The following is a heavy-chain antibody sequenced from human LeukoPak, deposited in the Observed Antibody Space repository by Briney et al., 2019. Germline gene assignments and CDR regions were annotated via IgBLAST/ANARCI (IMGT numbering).Heavy chain of an antibody. V-gene: IGHV1-2*02. D-gene: IGHD3-10*01. CDR1: GGTFSSYA. Sequence: GSSVKVSCKASGGTFSSYAITWVRQAPGQGLEWMGWINPNSGGTNYAQKFQGRVTMTRDTSISTAYMELSSLRSDDTAMYYCARVVGGNYYGSETDDYWGQGTLVTVSS. CDR3: ARVVGGNYYGSETDDY. CDR2: INPNSGGT. J-gene: IGHJ4*02.